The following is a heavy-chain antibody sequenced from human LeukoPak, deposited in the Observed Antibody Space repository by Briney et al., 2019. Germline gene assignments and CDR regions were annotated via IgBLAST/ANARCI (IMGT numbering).Heavy chain of an antibody. CDR1: GYSFTGYY. V-gene: IGHV1-2*06. CDR3: AKSYDSSGYSVDY. Sequence: ASVRVSCKASGYSFTGYYMHWVRQAPGQGLVWMGRINPNSGVTNYAQKFQDRVTMTRDTSISTAYMNLSRLRSDDAAVYYCAKSYDSSGYSVDYWGQRTLVTVSS. CDR2: INPNSGVT. J-gene: IGHJ4*02. D-gene: IGHD3-22*01.